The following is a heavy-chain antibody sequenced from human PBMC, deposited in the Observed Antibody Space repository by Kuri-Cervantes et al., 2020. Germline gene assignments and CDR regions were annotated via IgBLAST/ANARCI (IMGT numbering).Heavy chain of an antibody. Sequence: ASVKVSCKASGYTFTSYGISWVRQAPGQGLEWTGWISAYSGNTNYAQKLQGRVTMTTDTSTSTAYMELRSLRSDDTAVYYCARDPLRYFDWLPNLYYYYGMDVWGQGTTVTVSS. CDR1: GYTFTSYG. D-gene: IGHD3-9*01. CDR3: ARDPLRYFDWLPNLYYYYGMDV. CDR2: ISAYSGNT. V-gene: IGHV1-18*01. J-gene: IGHJ6*02.